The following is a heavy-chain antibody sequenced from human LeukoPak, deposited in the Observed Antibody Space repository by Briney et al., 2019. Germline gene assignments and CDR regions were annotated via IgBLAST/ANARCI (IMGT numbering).Heavy chain of an antibody. CDR1: GFTFSSYE. CDR3: AKGGGPDGGFSYYYYYMDV. D-gene: IGHD3-16*01. Sequence: GGSLRLSCAASGFTFSSYEMNWVRQAPGKGLEWVSYISRSGSTIYYADSVKGRFTISRDNAKNPLYLQMNSLRAEDTAVYYCAKGGGPDGGFSYYYYYMDVWGKGTTVTISS. V-gene: IGHV3-48*03. CDR2: ISRSGSTI. J-gene: IGHJ6*03.